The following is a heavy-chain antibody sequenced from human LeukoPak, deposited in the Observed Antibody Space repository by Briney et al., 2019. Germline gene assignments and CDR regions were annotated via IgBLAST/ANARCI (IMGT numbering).Heavy chain of an antibody. CDR3: ARHSSSGYYYYYYYMDV. Sequence: NPSETLSLTCTVYGGSISSYYWSWIRQPPGEGLEWVGYIYTSGSTNYNTSLKSRVTISVDTSKNQFSLKLSSVTAADTAVYYCARHSSSGYYYYYYYMDVWGKGTTVTVSS. V-gene: IGHV4-4*09. J-gene: IGHJ6*03. CDR1: GGSISSYY. D-gene: IGHD3-22*01. CDR2: IYTSGST.